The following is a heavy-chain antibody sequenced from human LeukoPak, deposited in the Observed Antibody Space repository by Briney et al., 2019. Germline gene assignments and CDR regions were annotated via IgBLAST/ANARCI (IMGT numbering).Heavy chain of an antibody. CDR3: ARHLGSGGFSYYYYGMDV. CDR2: IYYSGST. V-gene: IGHV4-30-4*08. CDR1: GGSISSARHY. Sequence: PSQTLSLTCTVSGGSISSARHYWSWIRQLPGKGLEWIGYIYYSGSTNYNPSLKSRVTISVDTSKNQFSLKLSSVTAADTAVYYCARHLGSGGFSYYYYGMDVWGQGTTVTVSS. D-gene: IGHD3-10*01. J-gene: IGHJ6*02.